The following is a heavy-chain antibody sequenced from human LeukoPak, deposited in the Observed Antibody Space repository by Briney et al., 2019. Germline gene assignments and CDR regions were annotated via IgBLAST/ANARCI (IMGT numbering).Heavy chain of an antibody. D-gene: IGHD6-19*01. J-gene: IGHJ4*02. V-gene: IGHV3-9*01. CDR2: ISWNSGSI. Sequence: GGSLRLSCAASGFTFSSYSMNWVRQAPGKGLEWVSGISWNSGSIGYADSVKGRFTISRDNAKNSLYLQMNSLRAEDTALYYCAKGDRVGMTMAVAADYWGQGTLVTVSS. CDR3: AKGDRVGMTMAVAADY. CDR1: GFTFSSYS.